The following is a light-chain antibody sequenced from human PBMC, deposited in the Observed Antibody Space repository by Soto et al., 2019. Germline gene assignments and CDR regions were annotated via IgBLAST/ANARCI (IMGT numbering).Light chain of an antibody. CDR2: GTS. J-gene: IGKJ4*01. CDR1: QKVANKH. CDR3: HQYATSPLT. V-gene: IGKV3-20*01. Sequence: EIVLTQSPGTLSLSPGERATLSCRASQKVANKHLSWYQQKPGQAPRLLIYGTSSRATGIQDRFSGSGSGTDFTLTISRLEPEDFAVFYCHQYATSPLTFGGGTKVEIK.